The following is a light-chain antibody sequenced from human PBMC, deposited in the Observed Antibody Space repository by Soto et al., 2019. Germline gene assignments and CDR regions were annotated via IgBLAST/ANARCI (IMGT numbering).Light chain of an antibody. V-gene: IGKV3-20*01. Sequence: EIVLTQSPGTLSLSPGERATLSCRASQSVNSNYLAWYQQKPGQAPRLLIYGASSRATGIPDRFSGSGSETDFTLTISRLEPEDFAVYYCQQYGSSPTWTFGQGTKVEIK. J-gene: IGKJ1*01. CDR3: QQYGSSPTWT. CDR2: GAS. CDR1: QSVNSNY.